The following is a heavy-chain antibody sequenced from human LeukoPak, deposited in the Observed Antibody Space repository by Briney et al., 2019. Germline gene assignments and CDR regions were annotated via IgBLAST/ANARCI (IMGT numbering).Heavy chain of an antibody. J-gene: IGHJ4*02. V-gene: IGHV4-59*01. CDR3: ARDRIWGSGYDY. CDR2: IYYSGST. Sequence: SETLSLTCTVFGGSISSYYWSWIRQPPGKGLEWIGYIYYSGSTNYNPSLKSRVTISVDTSKNQFSLKLSSVTAADTAVYYCARDRIWGSGYDYWGQGTLVTVSS. D-gene: IGHD3-22*01. CDR1: GGSISSYY.